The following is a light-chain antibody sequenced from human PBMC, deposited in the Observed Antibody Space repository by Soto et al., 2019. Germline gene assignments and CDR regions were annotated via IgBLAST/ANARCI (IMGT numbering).Light chain of an antibody. CDR2: GTS. V-gene: IGKV3-15*01. Sequence: EIVMTQSPATLSVSPGERATLSRRARQSVSSNVAWYQQKPGQAPRLLIYGTSTRATGIPARFSGSASGTEFTLTISSLQSEDFAVYYCQQYSNWPLTFGQGTKVDIK. CDR3: QQYSNWPLT. CDR1: QSVSSN. J-gene: IGKJ1*01.